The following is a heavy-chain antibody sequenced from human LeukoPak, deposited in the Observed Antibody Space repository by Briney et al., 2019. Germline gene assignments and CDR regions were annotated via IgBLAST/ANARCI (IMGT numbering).Heavy chain of an antibody. V-gene: IGHV1-69*04. CDR2: IIPIPGIA. J-gene: IGHJ5*02. CDR3: ARDRKSGFDP. CDR1: GGTFSSYA. D-gene: IGHD1-14*01. Sequence: GASVKVSCKASGGTFSSYAISWVRQAPGQGLEWMGRIIPIPGIANYAQKFQGRVTITADKSTSTAYMELSSLRSEDTAVYYCARDRKSGFDPWGQGTLVTVSS.